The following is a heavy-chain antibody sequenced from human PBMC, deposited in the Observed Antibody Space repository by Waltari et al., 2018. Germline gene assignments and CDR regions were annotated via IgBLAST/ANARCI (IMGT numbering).Heavy chain of an antibody. Sequence: QLQLQESGPGLVKPSETLSLTCTVSGGSISSSSYYWGWIRQPPGQGLEWIGSIYYSGSTYYNPALKSRVTISVDTSKNQFSLKLSAVTAADTAVYYCAREGDSSSHDYWGQGTLVTVSS. CDR1: GGSISSSSYY. CDR3: AREGDSSSHDY. CDR2: IYYSGST. J-gene: IGHJ4*02. V-gene: IGHV4-39*07. D-gene: IGHD6-6*01.